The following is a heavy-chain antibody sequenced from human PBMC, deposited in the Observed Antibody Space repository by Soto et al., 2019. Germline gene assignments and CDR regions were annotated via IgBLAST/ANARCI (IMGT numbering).Heavy chain of an antibody. Sequence: LSLTCAVSGGSISSGGYSWSWIRKPPGKGLEWIGYIYHSGSTYYNPSLKSRVTISVDRSKNQFSLKLSSVTAADTAVYYCARVPDRWGQGTLVTVSS. CDR1: GGSISSGGYS. J-gene: IGHJ5*02. CDR2: IYHSGST. CDR3: ARVPDR. V-gene: IGHV4-30-2*01. D-gene: IGHD2-2*01.